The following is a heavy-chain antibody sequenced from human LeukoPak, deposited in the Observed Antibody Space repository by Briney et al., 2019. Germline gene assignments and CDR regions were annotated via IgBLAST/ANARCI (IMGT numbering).Heavy chain of an antibody. Sequence: GESLKISCKGSGYSFTTYWIGWVRQMPGKGLEWMGIIYPADSDSRYSPSYEGQITISADKSISTTYLQWSSLKASDSAMYHCARRGRYYDLLSGYSDYWGQGTLVTVSS. V-gene: IGHV5-51*01. J-gene: IGHJ4*02. D-gene: IGHD3-3*01. CDR1: GYSFTTYW. CDR3: ARRGRYYDLLSGYSDY. CDR2: IYPADSDS.